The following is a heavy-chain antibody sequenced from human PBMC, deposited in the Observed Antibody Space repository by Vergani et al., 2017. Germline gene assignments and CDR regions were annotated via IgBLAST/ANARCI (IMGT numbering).Heavy chain of an antibody. CDR1: GFTFSDYY. V-gene: IGHV3-11*01. J-gene: IGHJ4*02. CDR2: ISSSGSTI. CDR3: ARARTKFAVAERGRYYFDY. Sequence: QVQLVESGGGLVKPGGSLRLSCAASGFTFSDYYMSWLRQAPGKGLEWVSYISSSGSTIYYADSVKGRFTISRDNAKNSLYLQMNRLRAEDTAVYYCARARTKFAVAERGRYYFDYWGQGTLVTVSS. D-gene: IGHD6-19*01.